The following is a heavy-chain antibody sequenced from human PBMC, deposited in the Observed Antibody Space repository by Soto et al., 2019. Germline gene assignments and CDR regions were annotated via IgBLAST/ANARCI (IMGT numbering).Heavy chain of an antibody. CDR1: GYTLTELS. V-gene: IGHV1-24*01. CDR2: FDPEDGET. Sequence: ASVKVSCKVSGYTLTELSMHWVRQAPRKGLEWMGGFDPEDGETIYAEKFQGRVTMTEDTSTDTAYMELSSLRSEDTAVYYCATVEVRVGYCSGGSCYFPGYWGQGTLVTVSS. CDR3: ATVEVRVGYCSGGSCYFPGY. J-gene: IGHJ4*02. D-gene: IGHD2-15*01.